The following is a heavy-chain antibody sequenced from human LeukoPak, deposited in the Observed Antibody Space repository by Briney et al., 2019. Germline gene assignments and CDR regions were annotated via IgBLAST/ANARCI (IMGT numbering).Heavy chain of an antibody. V-gene: IGHV4-31*03. CDR2: IYYSGST. Sequence: PSETLSLTCTVSGGSINSGVYYWSWIRQHPEKGLEWIGYIYYSGSTYYNPSLRSRVFISVDTSKNQFSLKLSSVTAADTAVYYCARDQGGGYGNFDYWGQGTLVTVSS. CDR1: GGSINSGVYY. J-gene: IGHJ4*02. D-gene: IGHD5-12*01. CDR3: ARDQGGGYGNFDY.